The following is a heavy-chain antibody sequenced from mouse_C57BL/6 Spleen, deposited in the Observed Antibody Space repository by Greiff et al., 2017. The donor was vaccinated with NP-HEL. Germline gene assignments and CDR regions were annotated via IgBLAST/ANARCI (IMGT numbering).Heavy chain of an antibody. J-gene: IGHJ3*01. CDR2: INPNNGGT. D-gene: IGHD4-1*01. CDR3: ARWTGTGAY. Sequence: EVQLQQSGPELVKPGASVKISCKASGYTFTDYYMNWVKQSHGKSLEWIGDINPNNGGTSYNQKFKGKATLTVDKSSSTAYMELRSLTSEDSAVYYCARWTGTGAYWGQGTLVTVSA. CDR1: GYTFTDYY. V-gene: IGHV1-26*01.